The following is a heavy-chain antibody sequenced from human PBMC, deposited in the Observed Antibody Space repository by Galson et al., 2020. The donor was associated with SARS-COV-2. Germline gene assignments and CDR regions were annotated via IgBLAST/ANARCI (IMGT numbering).Heavy chain of an antibody. J-gene: IGHJ3*01. CDR1: DFTFSGSA. D-gene: IGHD6-13*01. Sequence: GGSLRLSCAASDFTFSGSAMHWVRQASGKGLEWVGRVRNKANSYATGYAASVKGRFTISRDDSKNTAYLLMNSLKTEDTAVYYCATGYSSSTTWRFWGQGTLVTVSS. CDR2: VRNKANSYAT. V-gene: IGHV3-73*01. CDR3: ATGYSSSTTWRF.